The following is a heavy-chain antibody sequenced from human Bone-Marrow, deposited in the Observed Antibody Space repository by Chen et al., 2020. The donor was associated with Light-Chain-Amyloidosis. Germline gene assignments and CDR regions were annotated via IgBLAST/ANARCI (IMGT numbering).Heavy chain of an antibody. D-gene: IGHD5-12*01. J-gene: IGHJ4*02. CDR2: IYPDDSDA. CDR1: GYTFPNYW. Sequence: EVQLEQSGPEVKKPGESLKISCKGSGYTFPNYWIGWVRQMPGKGLEWMGVIYPDDSDASYSPSFEGQVTIAADESITTAYLQWRSLKASDTAMYYCARRRDGYNFDYWGQGTLVTVSS. CDR3: ARRRDGYNFDY. V-gene: IGHV5-51*01.